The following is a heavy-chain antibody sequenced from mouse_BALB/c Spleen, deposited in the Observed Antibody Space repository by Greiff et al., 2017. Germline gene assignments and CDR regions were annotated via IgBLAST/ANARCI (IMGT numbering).Heavy chain of an antibody. V-gene: IGHV1-15*01. CDR2: IHPGSGNT. Sequence: QVQLQQSGAELVRPGASVKLSCKALGYTITDYEMHWVKQTPVHGLEWIGAIHPGSGNTAYNQKFKGKATLTADQSSSTAYMELSSLTSEDSAVYSCTRRGSFAYWGQGTLVTVSA. CDR3: TRRGSFAY. J-gene: IGHJ3*01. CDR1: GYTITDYE.